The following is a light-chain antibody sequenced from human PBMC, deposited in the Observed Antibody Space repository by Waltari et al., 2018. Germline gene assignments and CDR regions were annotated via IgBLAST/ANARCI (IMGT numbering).Light chain of an antibody. J-gene: IGKJ2*01. CDR1: QSVRSSY. Sequence: EIVLTQSPGTLSLSPGERATLSCRASQSVRSSYLVWDQQEPGQAPRRLIDGASTRATGIPDRFSGSWSGTDFTLTISRLEPEDFAVYYCQLYDTSLTYTFGRGTKLEIK. V-gene: IGKV3-20*01. CDR2: GAS. CDR3: QLYDTSLTYT.